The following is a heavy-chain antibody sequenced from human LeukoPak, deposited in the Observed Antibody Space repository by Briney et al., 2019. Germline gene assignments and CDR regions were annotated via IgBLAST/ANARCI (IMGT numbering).Heavy chain of an antibody. D-gene: IGHD3-22*01. CDR3: ARIVVADFDY. V-gene: IGHV4-39*01. Sequence: SETLSLTCTVSGGSISSSSYYWGWIRQPPGKGLEWIGGIYSSGSTYYNPSLKSRVTISVDTSKNQFSLKLSSVTAADTAVYYCARIVVADFDYWGQGTLVTVSA. J-gene: IGHJ4*02. CDR2: IYSSGST. CDR1: GGSISSSSYY.